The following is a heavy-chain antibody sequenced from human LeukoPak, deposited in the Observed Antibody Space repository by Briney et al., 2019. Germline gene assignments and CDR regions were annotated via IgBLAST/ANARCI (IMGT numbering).Heavy chain of an antibody. CDR1: GYTFTCYY. Sequence: GASVKVSCKASGYTFTCYYMHWVRQAPRQGLEWTGIINPSGGSTSYAQKFQGRVTMTRDTSTSTVYMELSSLRSEDTAVYYCARVQYYYDSTKLEYYFDYWGQGTLVTVSS. V-gene: IGHV1-46*01. CDR3: ARVQYYYDSTKLEYYFDY. J-gene: IGHJ4*02. CDR2: INPSGGST. D-gene: IGHD3-22*01.